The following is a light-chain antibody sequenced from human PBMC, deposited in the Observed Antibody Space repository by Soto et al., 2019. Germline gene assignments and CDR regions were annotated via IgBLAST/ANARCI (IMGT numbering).Light chain of an antibody. J-gene: IGLJ2*01. Sequence: QSVLTQPPSVSGAPGQRVTISCTGSSSNIGAGYDVHWYQQLPGTAPKLLIYGNSNRPSGVPDRFSGSKSCTSASLAITGLQAEDESDYYCQSYDSSLSALVVFGGGTKVTVL. V-gene: IGLV1-40*01. CDR1: SSNIGAGYD. CDR2: GNS. CDR3: QSYDSSLSALVV.